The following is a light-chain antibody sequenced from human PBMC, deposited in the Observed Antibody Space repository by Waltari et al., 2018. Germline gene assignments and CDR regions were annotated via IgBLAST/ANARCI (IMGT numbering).Light chain of an antibody. CDR2: GAS. V-gene: IGKV3-15*01. J-gene: IGKJ2*02. Sequence: EMVMTQSPAFLSVSPGDRVTLSCRASQSIGSNLAWYQKRPGQAPRLLIYGASTRATGIPDRFTGSASGTEFTLTISSLQSEDFAVYYCQQYNNWPPGCTFGQGTKLEIK. CDR3: QQYNNWPPGCT. CDR1: QSIGSN.